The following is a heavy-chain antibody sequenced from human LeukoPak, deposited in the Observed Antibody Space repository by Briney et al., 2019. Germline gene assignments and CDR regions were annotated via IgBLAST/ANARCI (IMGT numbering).Heavy chain of an antibody. J-gene: IGHJ4*02. CDR2: IYTGGNT. CDR1: GFTVDSNY. D-gene: IGHD3-22*01. V-gene: IGHV3-53*01. CDR3: ARGDDSGYYDYFDY. Sequence: GGSLRLSCAASGFTVDSNYLSWVRQAPGKGLEWVSTIYTGGNTYYAASVKGRFTISRDFSKNTVFLHMNSLRAEDTAMYYCARGDDSGYYDYFDYRGQGALVTVSS.